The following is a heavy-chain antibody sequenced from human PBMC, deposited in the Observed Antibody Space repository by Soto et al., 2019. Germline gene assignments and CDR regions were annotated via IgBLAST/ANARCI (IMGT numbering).Heavy chain of an antibody. J-gene: IGHJ1*01. Sequence: GESLKISCKGSGYSFKSYWIGWVRQMPGKGLEWMGIVYPADSDTRYSPSFQGQVTISADQSSDTAYLQWSSLKASDTAIYYCARVGSVIVPAFHYFQHWGQGTPVTVSS. CDR3: ARVGSVIVPAFHYFQH. D-gene: IGHD2-2*01. CDR1: GYSFKSYW. CDR2: VYPADSDT. V-gene: IGHV5-51*01.